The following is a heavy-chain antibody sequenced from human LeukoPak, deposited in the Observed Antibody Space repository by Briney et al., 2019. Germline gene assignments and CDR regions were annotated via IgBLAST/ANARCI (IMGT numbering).Heavy chain of an antibody. D-gene: IGHD2/OR15-2a*01. Sequence: GGSLRLSCAASGFIVSSNYMTWVRQAPGKGLEWVSLIYGGGSTYYADSVKGRFTISRDNSKNTLFLQMSSLRAEDTAVYYCARDLSHHGFDYWGQGTLVTVSS. J-gene: IGHJ4*02. CDR3: ARDLSHHGFDY. CDR2: IYGGGST. CDR1: GFIVSSNY. V-gene: IGHV3-53*01.